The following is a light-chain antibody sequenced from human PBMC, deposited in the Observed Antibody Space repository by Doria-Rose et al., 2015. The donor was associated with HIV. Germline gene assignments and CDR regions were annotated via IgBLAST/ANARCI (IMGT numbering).Light chain of an antibody. CDR1: QSFSSAY. CDR3: HQYGTSWT. J-gene: IGKJ1*01. CDR2: DGS. Sequence: TQSPGTLSLSPGERATLSCRASQSFSSAYLAWYQQKPGQAPSLLIYDGSTRATGIPDRFSASGSGTDFTLAINRLEPEDFALYYCHQYGTSWTFGQGTKVEI. V-gene: IGKV3-20*01.